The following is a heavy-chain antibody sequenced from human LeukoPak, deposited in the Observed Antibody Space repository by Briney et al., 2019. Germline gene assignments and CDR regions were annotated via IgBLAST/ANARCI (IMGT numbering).Heavy chain of an antibody. Sequence: SETLSLTCAVSGYSISSGYYWSWIRQPPGKGLEWIGYIYYSGSTNYNPSLKSRVTISVDTSKNQFSLKLSSVTAADTAVYYCARVDTAMVPGLFDYWGQGTLVTVSS. CDR1: GYSISSGYY. CDR3: ARVDTAMVPGLFDY. V-gene: IGHV4-61*01. D-gene: IGHD5-18*01. CDR2: IYYSGST. J-gene: IGHJ4*02.